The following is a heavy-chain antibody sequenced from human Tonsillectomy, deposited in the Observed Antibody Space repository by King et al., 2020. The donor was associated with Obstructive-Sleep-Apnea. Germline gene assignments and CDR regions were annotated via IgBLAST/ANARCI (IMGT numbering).Heavy chain of an antibody. Sequence: QLQESGPGLVKPSETLSLTCTVSGGSISSSSYYWGWIRQPPGKGLEWIGSIYYSGSTYYNPSLKSRVTISVDTSKNQFSLKLSSVTAADTAVYYCAGESGDYYYYYGMDVWGQGTTVTVSS. V-gene: IGHV4-39*07. CDR1: GGSISSSSYY. CDR2: IYYSGST. J-gene: IGHJ6*02. D-gene: IGHD3-10*01. CDR3: AGESGDYYYYYGMDV.